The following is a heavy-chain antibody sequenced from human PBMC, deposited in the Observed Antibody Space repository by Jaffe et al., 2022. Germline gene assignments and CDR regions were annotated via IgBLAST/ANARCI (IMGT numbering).Heavy chain of an antibody. CDR2: IRYDGSNK. CDR3: AKDARRYCSGGSCYSENWFDP. CDR1: GFTFSSYG. J-gene: IGHJ5*02. D-gene: IGHD2-15*01. V-gene: IGHV3-30*02. Sequence: QVQLVESGGGVVQPGGSLRLSCAASGFTFSSYGMHWVRQAPGKGLEWVAFIRYDGSNKYYADSVKGRFTISRDNSKNTLYLQMNSLRAEDTAVYYCAKDARRYCSGGSCYSENWFDPWGQGTLVTVSS.